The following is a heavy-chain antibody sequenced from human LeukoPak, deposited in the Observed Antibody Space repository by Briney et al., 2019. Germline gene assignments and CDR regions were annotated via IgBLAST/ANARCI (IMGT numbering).Heavy chain of an antibody. CDR2: IYSGGST. Sequence: GGSLRLSCAASGFTFSSYAMSWVRQAPGKGLEWVSVIYSGGSTFYADSVKGRFTISRDNSKNTVYLQMNSLRAEDTAVYYCASGGKYCTGGACYGDWGQGTLVTVSS. D-gene: IGHD2-8*02. CDR1: GFTFSSYA. V-gene: IGHV3-23*03. CDR3: ASGGKYCTGGACYGD. J-gene: IGHJ4*02.